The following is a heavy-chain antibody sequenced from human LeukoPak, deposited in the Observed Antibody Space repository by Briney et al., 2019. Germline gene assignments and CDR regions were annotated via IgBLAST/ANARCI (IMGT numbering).Heavy chain of an antibody. CDR1: GFSVSTNY. V-gene: IGHV3-53*01. D-gene: IGHD1-1*01. CDR2: LYAGGDI. J-gene: IGHJ4*02. CDR3: ARADLRRGDGTAGLFDH. Sequence: PGGSLRLSCAASGFSVSTNYMSWVRQAPGKGLEWVSVLYAGGDIYYADPVKGRFTTSRDNSKNTLYLQMSSLRAEDTAVYFCARADLRRGDGTAGLFDHWGQGTLVTVSS.